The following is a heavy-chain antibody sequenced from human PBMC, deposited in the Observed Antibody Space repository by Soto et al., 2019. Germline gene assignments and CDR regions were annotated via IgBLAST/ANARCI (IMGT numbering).Heavy chain of an antibody. D-gene: IGHD2-21*02. Sequence: QVQLQESGPGLVKPSETLSLTCTVSGGSISSYYWSWIRQPPGKGLEWIGYIYYSGSTNYNPSLKSRVTISVDTSKNQFSLKLSSVTAADTAVYYCARERDHCGGDCPFDYWGQGNLVTVSS. J-gene: IGHJ4*02. CDR3: ARERDHCGGDCPFDY. CDR1: GGSISSYY. CDR2: IYYSGST. V-gene: IGHV4-59*01.